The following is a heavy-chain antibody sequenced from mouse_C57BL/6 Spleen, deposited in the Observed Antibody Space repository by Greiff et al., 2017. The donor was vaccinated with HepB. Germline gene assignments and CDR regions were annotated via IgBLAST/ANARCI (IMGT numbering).Heavy chain of an antibody. V-gene: IGHV1-82*01. Sequence: VKLVESGPELVKPGASVKISCKASGYAFSSSWMNWVKQRPGKGLEWIGRIYPGDGDTNYNGKFKGKATLTADKSSSTAYMQLSSLTSEDSAVYFCARSYSYAMDYWGQGTSVTVSS. CDR1: GYAFSSSW. D-gene: IGHD1-1*01. CDR2: IYPGDGDT. CDR3: ARSYSYAMDY. J-gene: IGHJ4*01.